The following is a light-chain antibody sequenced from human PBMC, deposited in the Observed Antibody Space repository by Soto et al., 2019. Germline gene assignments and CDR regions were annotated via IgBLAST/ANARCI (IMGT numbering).Light chain of an antibody. J-gene: IGLJ2*01. Sequence: QSALTQPPSASGSPGQSVTISCTGTSSDIGGYIYVSWCQQHPGKAPKLMIYEVSKRPSGVPDRFSGSKSGNTASLTVSRLQAEDEADYYCSSYAGSNNLRLFGGGTKLTVL. V-gene: IGLV2-8*01. CDR2: EVS. CDR1: SSDIGGYIY. CDR3: SSYAGSNNLRL.